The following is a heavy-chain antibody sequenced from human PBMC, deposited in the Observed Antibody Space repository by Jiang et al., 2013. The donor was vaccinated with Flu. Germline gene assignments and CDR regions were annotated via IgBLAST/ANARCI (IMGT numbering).Heavy chain of an antibody. Sequence: VQLVESGGGLVKPGGSLRLSCAASGFTFRTYTMNWVRQAPGKGLEWVSSISSSGTYIYYADSVKGRFTISRDNAKNTLYLQMYSLRAEDTAVYYCARHPDFDMWAKGQWSPSLQ. CDR3: ARHPDFDM. V-gene: IGHV3-21*01. J-gene: IGHJ3*02. CDR1: GFTFRTYT. CDR2: ISSSGTYI.